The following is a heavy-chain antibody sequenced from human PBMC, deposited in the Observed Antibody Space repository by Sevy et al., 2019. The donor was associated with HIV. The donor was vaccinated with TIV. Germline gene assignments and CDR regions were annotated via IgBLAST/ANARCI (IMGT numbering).Heavy chain of an antibody. J-gene: IGHJ4*02. Sequence: KQSQTLSLTCAISGDSVSSNSAAWNWIRQSPSRGLEWLGRTYYRSKWYNDYAVSVKSRITINPDTSKNQFSLQLNSVTPEDTAVYYCARDLDGGSYYSGTSHYFDYWGQGTLVTVSS. V-gene: IGHV6-1*01. CDR2: TYYRSKWYN. D-gene: IGHD1-26*01. CDR3: ARDLDGGSYYSGTSHYFDY. CDR1: GDSVSSNSAA.